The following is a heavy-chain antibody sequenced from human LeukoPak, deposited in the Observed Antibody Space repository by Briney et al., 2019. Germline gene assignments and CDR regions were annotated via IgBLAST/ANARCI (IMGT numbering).Heavy chain of an antibody. D-gene: IGHD3-10*01. CDR1: GYTFTSYG. CDR3: ATYDYDSGLDY. J-gene: IGHJ4*02. V-gene: IGHV1-3*01. CDR2: INAGNGNT. Sequence: ASVKVSCKASGYTFTSYGISWVRQAPGQRLEWMGWINAGNGNTKYSQNFQGRVTITRDTSASTAYMELSSLRSEDTAVYYCATYDYDSGLDYWGQGTLVTVSS.